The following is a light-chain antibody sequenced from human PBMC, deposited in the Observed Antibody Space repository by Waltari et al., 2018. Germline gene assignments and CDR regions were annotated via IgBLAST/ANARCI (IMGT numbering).Light chain of an antibody. CDR3: SSYTSSSTYVG. Sequence: QSALTNPASVAGSPGQSITHSGTGTSRKLDNYNHVPLYPQPPDKAPNLRIYEVSNRPAGVSNRFSGSKSGNTASLTISGLQAAEEADDYCSSYTSSSTYVGFGGGTKLTVL. CDR2: EVS. CDR1: SRKLDNYNH. J-gene: IGLJ2*01. V-gene: IGLV2-14*01.